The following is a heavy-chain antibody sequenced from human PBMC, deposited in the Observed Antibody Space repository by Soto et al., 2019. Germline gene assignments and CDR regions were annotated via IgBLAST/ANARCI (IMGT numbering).Heavy chain of an antibody. CDR2: IYHSGST. D-gene: IGHD3-10*01. Sequence: SETLSLTCAVSGYSISSGDYWGWIRQPPGKGLEWIGSIYHSGSTYYNPSLKSRVTISVDTSKNQFSLKLSSVTAADTAVYYCAREPNNYYGSGSYYTAGGMDVWGQGTTVTVS. CDR3: AREPNNYYGSGSYYTAGGMDV. CDR1: GYSISSGDY. V-gene: IGHV4-38-2*02. J-gene: IGHJ6*02.